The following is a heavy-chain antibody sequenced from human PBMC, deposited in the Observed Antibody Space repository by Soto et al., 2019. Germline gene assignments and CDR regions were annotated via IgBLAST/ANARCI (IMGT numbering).Heavy chain of an antibody. CDR2: INHSGST. CDR1: GGSFSGYY. D-gene: IGHD1-20*01. J-gene: IGHJ5*02. CDR3: ARGGITGTPGWFDP. V-gene: IGHV4-34*01. Sequence: QVQLQQWGAGLLKPSETLSLTCAVYGGSFSGYYWSWIRQPPGKGLEWIGEINHSGSTNYNPSLKSRVTISVDTSKNPFSLKLSSVTAADTAVYYCARGGITGTPGWFDPWGQGTLVTVSS.